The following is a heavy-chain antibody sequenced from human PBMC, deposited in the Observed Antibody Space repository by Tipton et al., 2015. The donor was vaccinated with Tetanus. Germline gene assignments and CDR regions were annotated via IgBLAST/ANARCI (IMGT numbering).Heavy chain of an antibody. J-gene: IGHJ3*02. CDR1: GGSMRSYY. Sequence: LRLSCTVSGGSMRSYYWSWIRQPPGRGLEWIGYVHYSGKTNYSPSLTSRVTLSVDTSRKQFSLKLRSVTAADTAVYYCARVGWLQQNKPAFDIWGQGTMVTVSS. CDR3: ARVGWLQQNKPAFDI. CDR2: VHYSGKT. D-gene: IGHD5-24*01. V-gene: IGHV4-59*01.